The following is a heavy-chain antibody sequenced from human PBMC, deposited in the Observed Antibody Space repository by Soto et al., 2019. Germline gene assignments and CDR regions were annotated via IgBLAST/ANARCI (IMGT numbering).Heavy chain of an antibody. Sequence: ASVKVSCKASGYTFTSCGIDCVRQAPGQRLEWMGWINAANGDTKYSPKFQGRVTITADKSTSTASLELSSLRSDDTAVYYCAREGRGKKAGYNGLVSLGYWGQGTLVTVSS. D-gene: IGHD2-2*02. CDR3: AREGRGKKAGYNGLVSLGY. J-gene: IGHJ4*02. CDR2: INAANGDT. CDR1: GYTFTSCG. V-gene: IGHV1-3*01.